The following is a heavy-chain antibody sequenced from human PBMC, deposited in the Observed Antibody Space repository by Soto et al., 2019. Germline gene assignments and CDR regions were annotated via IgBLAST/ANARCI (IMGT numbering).Heavy chain of an antibody. D-gene: IGHD2-15*01. CDR2: IYHSGST. CDR1: GTSISSTFW. V-gene: IGHV4-4*02. Sequence: QVQLRESGPGMVRPSGTLSLTCAVSGTSISSTFWWTWVRQPPGKGLEWIGEIYHSGSTKYNPSLKSRVTISVDKSNNPFSLELRAVTAADTAVYYCATLPTRIVVVKTEIPTWGQGTLVTVSS. J-gene: IGHJ5*02. CDR3: ATLPTRIVVVKTEIPT.